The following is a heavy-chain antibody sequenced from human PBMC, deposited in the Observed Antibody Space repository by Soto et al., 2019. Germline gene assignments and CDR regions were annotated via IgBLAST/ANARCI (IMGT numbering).Heavy chain of an antibody. CDR3: ARDHLPYDFWSGYYTPRGMDV. D-gene: IGHD3-3*01. CDR2: IYYSGST. CDR1: GGSISSGDYY. V-gene: IGHV4-30-4*01. J-gene: IGHJ6*02. Sequence: PSETLSLTCTVSGGSISSGDYYWSWIRQPPGKGLEWIGYIYYSGSTYYNPSLKSRVTISVDTSKNQFSLKLSSVTAADTAVYYCARDHLPYDFWSGYYTPRGMDVWGQGTTVTVSS.